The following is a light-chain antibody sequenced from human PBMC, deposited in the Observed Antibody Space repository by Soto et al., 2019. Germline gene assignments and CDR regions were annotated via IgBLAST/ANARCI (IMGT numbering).Light chain of an antibody. V-gene: IGLV2-8*01. CDR1: SSDVGGYNY. CDR3: SSYAGSPVV. Sequence: QSALTQPPSASGSPGQSVTISCTGTSSDVGGYNYVSWYQQHPGKAPKLMIYEVSKRPSGVPDRFSGSKSGNTASLTVSGFQAEYEAGYYCSSYAGSPVVFGGGTKLTVL. J-gene: IGLJ2*01. CDR2: EVS.